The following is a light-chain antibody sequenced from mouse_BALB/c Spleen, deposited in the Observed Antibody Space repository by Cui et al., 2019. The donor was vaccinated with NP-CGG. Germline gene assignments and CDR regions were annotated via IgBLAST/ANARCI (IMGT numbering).Light chain of an antibody. CDR1: TGAVTTSNY. Sequence: QAVLTPDSALTTLPGETVTLTCRSRTGAVTTSNYANWVQEKPDHLFTGLIGGTNNRAPGVPARFSGSLIGDKAARTITGAQTEDEAIYFCALWYSNHWVFGGGTKLTVL. CDR3: ALWYSNHWV. V-gene: IGLV1*01. J-gene: IGLJ1*01. CDR2: GTN.